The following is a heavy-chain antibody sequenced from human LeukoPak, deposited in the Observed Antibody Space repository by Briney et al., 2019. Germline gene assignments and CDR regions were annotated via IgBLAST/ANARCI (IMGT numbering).Heavy chain of an antibody. V-gene: IGHV3-7*01. D-gene: IGHD4/OR15-4a*01. CDR1: GFTFSSYR. CDR3: ARDGGATYFVGDY. CDR2: IRQDGSEK. J-gene: IGHJ4*03. Sequence: GGSLRLSCAASGFTFSSYRMSWVRQAPGKGLEWVANIRQDGSEKYYVDSVKGRFTISRDNAKNSLYLQMNSLRAEDTAVYYCARDGGATYFVGDYWGQGTTVTVSS.